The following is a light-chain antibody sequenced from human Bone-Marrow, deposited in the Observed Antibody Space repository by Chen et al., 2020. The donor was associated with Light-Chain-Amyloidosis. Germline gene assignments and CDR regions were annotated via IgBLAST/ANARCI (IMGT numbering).Light chain of an antibody. Sequence: QSALTQPASVSGSPGQSITIYCTGTSSDVGGDNHVSWYQQHPDKAPKLMIYEVTNRPSWVPDRFSGSKSDNTDSLNISGLQTEHEADYFCSSYTSTSTLGFGSGTRVTVL. CDR3: SSYTSTSTLG. V-gene: IGLV2-14*01. CDR2: EVT. J-gene: IGLJ1*01. CDR1: SSDVGGDNH.